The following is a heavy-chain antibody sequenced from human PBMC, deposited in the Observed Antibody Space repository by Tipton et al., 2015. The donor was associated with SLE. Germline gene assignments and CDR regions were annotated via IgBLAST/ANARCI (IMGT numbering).Heavy chain of an antibody. Sequence: TLSLTCTVSTGSFTSGSHYWSWIRQSPEKGLEWIGYLSYSGSTNYNPSLESRVTISVDTSKNQFSLKLSSVTAADTAVYYCATQGYYDSSFDYWGQGTLVTVSS. CDR2: LSYSGST. CDR1: TGSFTSGSHY. J-gene: IGHJ4*02. V-gene: IGHV4-61*01. D-gene: IGHD3-16*01. CDR3: ATQGYYDSSFDY.